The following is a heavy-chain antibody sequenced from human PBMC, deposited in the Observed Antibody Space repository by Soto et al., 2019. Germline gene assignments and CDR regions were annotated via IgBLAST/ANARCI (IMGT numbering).Heavy chain of an antibody. Sequence: PGWSLRLSCAASGFTFSSYAMSLVRQAPGKGLEWVSAISGSGGSTYYADSVKGRFTISRDNSKNTLYLQMNSLRAEDTAVYYCAKERYSSSWFTFEPWGKGTLVTVS. CDR2: ISGSGGST. CDR3: AKERYSSSWFTFEP. J-gene: IGHJ5*02. V-gene: IGHV3-23*01. CDR1: GFTFSSYA. D-gene: IGHD6-13*01.